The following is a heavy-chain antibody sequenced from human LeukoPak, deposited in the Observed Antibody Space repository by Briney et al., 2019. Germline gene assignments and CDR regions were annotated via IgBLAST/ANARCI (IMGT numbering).Heavy chain of an antibody. J-gene: IGHJ4*02. CDR2: IWYDKLTN. Sequence: PGVSLTLSCGASGFIFSNDGRHCVRHAPGKGLEGRARIWYDKLTNFYAHAVKGRFTISTDNSAITLYLHITTLRVEDTAVYYCAREWGRVAVAGGPGYWGQGALVTVSS. CDR3: AREWGRVAVAGGPGY. D-gene: IGHD6-19*01. CDR1: GFIFSNDG. V-gene: IGHV3-33*01.